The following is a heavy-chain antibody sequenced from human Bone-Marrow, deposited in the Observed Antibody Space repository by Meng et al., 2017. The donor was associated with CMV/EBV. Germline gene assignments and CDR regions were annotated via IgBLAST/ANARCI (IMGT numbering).Heavy chain of an antibody. CDR2: INWNGDTT. J-gene: IGHJ6*02. CDR1: TFTFNDYY. Sequence: GESLKISCVASTFTFNDYYMSWVRQTPGKGLVWVSAINWNGDTTGYADSVKGRFTISRDNAKNSLYLQMDSLRAEDTALYYCARVSYQPLPTYYDYGMDVWGQGTTVTVSS. D-gene: IGHD2-2*01. V-gene: IGHV3-20*04. CDR3: ARVSYQPLPTYYDYGMDV.